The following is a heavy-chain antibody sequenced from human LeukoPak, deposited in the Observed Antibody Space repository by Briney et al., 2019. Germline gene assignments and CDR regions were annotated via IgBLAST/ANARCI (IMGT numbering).Heavy chain of an antibody. V-gene: IGHV1-8*03. D-gene: IGHD2-2*01. CDR3: ARGRGCSSADCYGSVWFDP. J-gene: IGHJ5*02. CDR2: MNPNSGNT. Sequence: ASVKVSCKASGYTFTSNDINWVRQATGQGLEWMGWMNPNSGNTAYAQKFQGRVTITRNTSITTAYMELSSLKSEDTAVYYCARGRGCSSADCYGSVWFDPWGQGTLVTVSS. CDR1: GYTFTSND.